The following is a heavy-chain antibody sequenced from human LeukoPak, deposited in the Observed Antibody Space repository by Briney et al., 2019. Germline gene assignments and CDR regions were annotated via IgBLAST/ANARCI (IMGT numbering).Heavy chain of an antibody. CDR3: ARRDGWYASGGYYFDY. CDR1: GYSFTSYW. V-gene: IGHV5-51*01. J-gene: IGHJ4*02. Sequence: KYGESLKISCKGSGYSFTSYWIGWVRQMPGKGLEWMGIIYPGDSDTRYSPSFQGQVTISADKSISTAYLQWSSLKASDTAMYYCARRDGWYASGGYYFDYWGQGTLVTVSS. D-gene: IGHD6-19*01. CDR2: IYPGDSDT.